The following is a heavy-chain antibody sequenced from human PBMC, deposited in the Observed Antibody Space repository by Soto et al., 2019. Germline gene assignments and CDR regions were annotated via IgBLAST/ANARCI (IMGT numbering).Heavy chain of an antibody. Sequence: EVQMVESGGGLVKPGGSLRLSCAGSGFTFSNAWMSWVRRAPGKGVEWVGRINSDAYGGAIDYAAPVKGRFTISRDDSKNTLFLQMNNLRAEDTAVYSCTTTKGRLEPPRDDCWGQGTPVIVSS. D-gene: IGHD2-8*01. J-gene: IGHJ4*02. CDR2: INSDAYGGAI. V-gene: IGHV3-15*01. CDR1: GFTFSNAW. CDR3: TTTKGRLEPPRDDC.